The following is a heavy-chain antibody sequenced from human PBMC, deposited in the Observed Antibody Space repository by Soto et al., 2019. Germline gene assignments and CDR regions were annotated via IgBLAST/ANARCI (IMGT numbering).Heavy chain of an antibody. CDR3: ARVSAAAGSSGYYYYGMDV. D-gene: IGHD6-13*01. J-gene: IGHJ6*02. V-gene: IGHV4-31*03. Sequence: SETLSLTCTVSGGSISSGGYYWSWIRQHPGKGLEWIGYIYYSGSTYYNPSLKSRVTISVDTSKNQFSLKLSSVTAADTAVYYCARVSAAAGSSGYYYYGMDVWGQGTTVTVSS. CDR2: IYYSGST. CDR1: GGSISSGGYY.